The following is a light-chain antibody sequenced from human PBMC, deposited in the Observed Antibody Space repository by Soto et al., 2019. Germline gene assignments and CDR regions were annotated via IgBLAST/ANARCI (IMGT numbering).Light chain of an antibody. CDR2: DDS. CDR1: NIGSKT. Sequence: SYELTQPPSMSVAPGQTASITCVGNNIGSKTVHWYQQKAGQAPVLVVYDDSDRPSVIPERFSGSNSGNTATLTISRVEAGDEADYYCQVWDVSTVHYVFGTGPKVTV. CDR3: QVWDVSTVHYV. V-gene: IGLV3-21*02. J-gene: IGLJ1*01.